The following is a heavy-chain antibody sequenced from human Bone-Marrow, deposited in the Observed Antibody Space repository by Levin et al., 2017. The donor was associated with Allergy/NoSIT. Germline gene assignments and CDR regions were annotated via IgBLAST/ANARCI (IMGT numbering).Heavy chain of an antibody. D-gene: IGHD3-3*01. CDR2: IYYSGST. CDR1: GGSISSYY. Sequence: SETLSLTCTVSGGSISSYYWSWIRQPPGKGLEWIGYIYYSGSTNYNPSLKSRVTISVDTSKNQFSLKLSSVTAADTAVYYCARVEKYDNWFDPWGQGTLVTVSS. CDR3: ARVEKYDNWFDP. V-gene: IGHV4-59*01. J-gene: IGHJ5*02.